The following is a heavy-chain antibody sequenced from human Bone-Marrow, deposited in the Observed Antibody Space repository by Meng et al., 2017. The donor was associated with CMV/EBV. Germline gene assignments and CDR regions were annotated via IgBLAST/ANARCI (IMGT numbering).Heavy chain of an antibody. V-gene: IGHV3-74*01. CDR1: GFTFSSYW. D-gene: IGHD4-11*01. J-gene: IGHJ6*02. CDR2: INSDGSST. Sequence: GGSLRLSCAASGFTFSSYWMHWVRQAPGKGLVWVSRINSDGSSTSYADSVKGRFTISRDNAKNTLYLQMNSLRAEDTAVYYCAKPLSTVTTDGSRDVWGQGNTVNVYS. CDR3: AKPLSTVTTDGSRDV.